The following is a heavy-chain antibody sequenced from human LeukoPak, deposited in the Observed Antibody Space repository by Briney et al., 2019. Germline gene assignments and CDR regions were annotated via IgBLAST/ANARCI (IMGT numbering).Heavy chain of an antibody. D-gene: IGHD6-13*01. J-gene: IGHJ4*02. CDR3: ARGGRGSSWFFDY. CDR2: MNPNSGNT. V-gene: IGHV1-8*03. CDR1: GYTFTSYD. Sequence: ASVKVSCKASGYTFTSYDINWVRQATGQGLEWMGWMNPNSGNTGYAQKFQGRVTITADKSTSTAYMELSSLRSEDTAVYYCARGGRGSSWFFDYWGQGTLVTVSS.